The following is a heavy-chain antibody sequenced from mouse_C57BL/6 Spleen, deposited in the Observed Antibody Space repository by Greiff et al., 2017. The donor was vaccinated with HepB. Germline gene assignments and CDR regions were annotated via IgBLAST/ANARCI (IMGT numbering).Heavy chain of an antibody. V-gene: IGHV1-76*01. CDR2: IYPGSGNT. CDR1: GYTFTAYY. CDR3: ARKSLLDSSGYVFDY. Sequence: VHLVESGAELVRPGASVKLSCKASGYTFTAYYINWVKQRPGQGLEWIARIYPGSGNTYYNEKFKGKATLTAEKSSSTSYMQLSSLTSEDSAFYFCARKSLLDSSGYVFDYWGQGTTLTVSS. J-gene: IGHJ2*01. D-gene: IGHD3-2*02.